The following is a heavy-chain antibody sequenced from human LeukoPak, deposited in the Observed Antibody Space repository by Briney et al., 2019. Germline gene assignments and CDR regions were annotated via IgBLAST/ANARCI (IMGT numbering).Heavy chain of an antibody. Sequence: ASVKVSCKASGYTFTSYCMHWVRQAPGQGLEWMGIIDPSGGSTSYAQKFQGRVTMTRDTSTSTVYMELSSLRSEDTAVYYCAREVMMWYSLNRNYGMDVWGQGTTVTVSS. J-gene: IGHJ6*02. CDR3: AREVMMWYSLNRNYGMDV. V-gene: IGHV1-46*01. CDR2: IDPSGGST. D-gene: IGHD2-15*01. CDR1: GYTFTSYC.